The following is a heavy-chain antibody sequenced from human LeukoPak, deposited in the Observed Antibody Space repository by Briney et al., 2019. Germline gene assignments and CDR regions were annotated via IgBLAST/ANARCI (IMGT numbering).Heavy chain of an antibody. CDR1: GYTFTSYG. Sequence: ASVKVSCKASGYTFTSYGISWVRQAPGQGLEWMGWISAYNGNTNYAQKLQGRVTMTTDTSTSTAYMELRSLRSDDTAVYYCARDQNYDFWSGHYPYYYYYMDVWGKGTTVTVSS. D-gene: IGHD3-3*01. V-gene: IGHV1-18*01. CDR3: ARDQNYDFWSGHYPYYYYYMDV. CDR2: ISAYNGNT. J-gene: IGHJ6*03.